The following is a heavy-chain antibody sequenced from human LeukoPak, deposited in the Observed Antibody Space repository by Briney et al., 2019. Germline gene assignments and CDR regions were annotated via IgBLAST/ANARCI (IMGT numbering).Heavy chain of an antibody. CDR1: GGAIGSDGYY. Sequence: SQTLSLTCSVSGGAIGSDGYYWNWIRQHPGKGLEWIGFIYYSGAASYNPSLKSRVAISADTSKNQFSLRLTSVTAADTAVYYCARGRFYGFSGDSWGQGSLVTVSS. V-gene: IGHV4-31*03. D-gene: IGHD3-10*01. CDR3: ARGRFYGFSGDS. J-gene: IGHJ4*02. CDR2: IYYSGAA.